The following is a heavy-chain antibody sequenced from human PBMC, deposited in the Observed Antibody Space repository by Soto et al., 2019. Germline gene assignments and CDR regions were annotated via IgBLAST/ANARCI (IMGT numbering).Heavy chain of an antibody. D-gene: IGHD6-19*01. CDR1: GYSFTSYW. CDR2: LDPSDSYT. V-gene: IGHV5-10-1*01. CDR3: SRHTIAVAVPALYGMDV. J-gene: IGHJ6*02. Sequence: GESLKISCKGSGYSFTSYWISWVRQMPGKGLEWMVRLDPSDSYTNYSRSFQGHVTISADEAISTAYLQWSSLKASDTAMYYCSRHTIAVAVPALYGMDVWCQGTTVTVS.